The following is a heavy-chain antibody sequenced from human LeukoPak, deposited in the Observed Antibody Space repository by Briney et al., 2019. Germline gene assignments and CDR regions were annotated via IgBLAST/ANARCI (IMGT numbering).Heavy chain of an antibody. CDR1: GYAMSSSDW. CDR3: AGGGKYYWAPDF. Sequence: PSGTLCLTCGVSGYAMSSSDWWGWIRQPPEKELEGIGYIYYSGSADYNPSLKRRVTMSIDTSNNQFSLRLSSVTALDTAICYCAGGGKYYWAPDFWGQGTLVTVSS. D-gene: IGHD3-10*01. CDR2: IYYSGSA. V-gene: IGHV4-28*06. J-gene: IGHJ4*02.